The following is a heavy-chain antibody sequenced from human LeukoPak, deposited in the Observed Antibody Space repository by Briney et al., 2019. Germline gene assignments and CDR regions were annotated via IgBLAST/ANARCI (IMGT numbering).Heavy chain of an antibody. V-gene: IGHV1-2*02. CDR2: INANSGDT. J-gene: IGHJ4*02. CDR1: GSTFTCYY. Sequence: ASVQVSFKASGSTFTCYYMHWVRQAPGQGLEWMGWINANSGDTKYAQKFQGRVTMTRDTSISTAYMELSRLRSDDTAMYYCAREISGYSDYWGQGTLVTVSS. D-gene: IGHD3-22*01. CDR3: AREISGYSDY.